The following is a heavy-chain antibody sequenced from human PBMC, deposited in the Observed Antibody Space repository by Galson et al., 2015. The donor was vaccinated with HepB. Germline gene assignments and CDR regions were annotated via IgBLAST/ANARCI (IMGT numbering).Heavy chain of an antibody. V-gene: IGHV3-11*06. D-gene: IGHD6-13*01. J-gene: IGHJ4*02. CDR1: GFTFSDYY. Sequence: SLRLSCAASGFTFSDYYMRWIRQAPGKGLEWVSYISTSSSYTNYGDSVKGRFTISRDNAKNSLYLQMNSLGDEDTAVYYCARDPRPRVAAAKLDYWGQGTLVTVSS. CDR2: ISTSSSYT. CDR3: ARDPRPRVAAAKLDY.